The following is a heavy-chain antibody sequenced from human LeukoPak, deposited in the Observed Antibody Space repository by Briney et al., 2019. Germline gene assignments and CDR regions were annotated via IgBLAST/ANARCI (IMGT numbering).Heavy chain of an antibody. CDR2: ISYDGSNK. Sequence: PGGSLRLSCAASGFTFSSYGMHWVRQAPGKGLEWVAVISYDGSNKYYADSVKGRFTISRDNAKNTLYLQMNSLRGEDTAVYYCARGGASRSYKDWGQGTLVTVSS. CDR3: ARGGASRSYKD. CDR1: GFTFSSYG. V-gene: IGHV3-30*03. J-gene: IGHJ4*02. D-gene: IGHD1-26*01.